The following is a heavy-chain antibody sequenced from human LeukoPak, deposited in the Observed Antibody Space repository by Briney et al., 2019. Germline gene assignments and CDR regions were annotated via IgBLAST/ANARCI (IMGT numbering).Heavy chain of an antibody. J-gene: IGHJ4*02. D-gene: IGHD4-17*01. V-gene: IGHV3-48*01. CDR1: GFTFRTSG. Sequence: PGGSLRLSCAASGFTFRTSGMNWVRQAPGKGLEWVSYISSSGTTISYAQSVKGRFTITRDNAQNSLTLHMNTLRADDTAVYYCARVSPNTVTTLQYFDYWGQGTLVTVSS. CDR3: ARVSPNTVTTLQYFDY. CDR2: ISSSGTTI.